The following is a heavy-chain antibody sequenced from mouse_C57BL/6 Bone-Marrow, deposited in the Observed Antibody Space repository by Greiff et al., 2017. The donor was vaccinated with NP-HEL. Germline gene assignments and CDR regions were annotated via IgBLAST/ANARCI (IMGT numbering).Heavy chain of an antibody. CDR2: IWSGGST. J-gene: IGHJ3*01. V-gene: IGHV2-2*01. D-gene: IGHD2-3*01. CDR3: ARSFYDGYYLAWFAY. CDR1: GFSLTSYG. Sequence: QVQLKESGPGLVQPSQSLSITCTVSGFSLTSYGVHWVRQSPGKGLEWLGVIWSGGSTDYNAAFISRLSISKDNSKSQVFFKMNSLQADDTAIYYCARSFYDGYYLAWFAYWGQGTLVTVSA.